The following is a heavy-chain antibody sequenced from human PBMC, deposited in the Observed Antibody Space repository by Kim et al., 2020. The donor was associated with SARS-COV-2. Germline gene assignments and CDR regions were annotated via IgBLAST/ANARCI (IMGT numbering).Heavy chain of an antibody. D-gene: IGHD1-20*01. CDR1: GGSFSGYY. J-gene: IGHJ4*02. CDR3: ARLRLHNGIDY. Sequence: SETLSLTCAVYGGSFSGYYWSWIRQPPGKGLEWIGEINHSGSTNYNPSLKSRVTISVDTSKNQFSLKLSSVTAADTAVYYCARLRLHNGIDYWGQGTLVTVSS. V-gene: IGHV4-34*01. CDR2: INHSGST.